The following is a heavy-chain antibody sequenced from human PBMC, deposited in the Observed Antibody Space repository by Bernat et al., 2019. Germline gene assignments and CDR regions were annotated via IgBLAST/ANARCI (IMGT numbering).Heavy chain of an antibody. CDR1: GDSITNYY. V-gene: IGHV4-59*08. J-gene: IGHJ5*02. Sequence: QGHLQESGPRLVKPSETLSLSCTVSGDSITNYYWSWLRQTPGKGLEWIGYMYNGGSAFYNPSLKSRVTMSFDASKSQFSLNVSSVTAADTAVYYCPRHDRTWFDPWGQGILVTVSS. CDR2: MYNGGSA. CDR3: PRHDRTWFDP.